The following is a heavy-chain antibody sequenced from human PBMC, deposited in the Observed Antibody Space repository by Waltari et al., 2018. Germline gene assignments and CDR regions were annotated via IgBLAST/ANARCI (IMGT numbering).Heavy chain of an antibody. CDR2: ISTSGHYI. CDR1: GFTFSSSD. J-gene: IGHJ4*02. V-gene: IGHV3-21*01. D-gene: IGHD7-27*01. Sequence: EVQLVESGGGLVKPGGSLRLSCAASGFTFSSSDMNWVRQAPGKGLDGVSSISTSGHYIYYADSVKGRFTISRDNAKNSLYLQMDSLGAEDTAVYYCAKWDVWGYFFDYWGPGTLVTVSS. CDR3: AKWDVWGYFFDY.